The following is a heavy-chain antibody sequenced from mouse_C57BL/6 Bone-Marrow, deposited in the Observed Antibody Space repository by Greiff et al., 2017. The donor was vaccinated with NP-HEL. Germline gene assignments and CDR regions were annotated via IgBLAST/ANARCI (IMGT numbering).Heavy chain of an antibody. CDR3: ARDYSNYFAY. V-gene: IGHV5-6*01. CDR2: ISSGGSYT. CDR1: GFTFSSYG. Sequence: EVQRVESGGDLVKPGGSLKLSCAASGFTFSSYGMSWVRQTPDKRLEWVATISSGGSYTYYPDSVKGRFTISRDNAKNTLYLQMSSLKSEDTAMYYCARDYSNYFAYWGQGTLVTVSA. J-gene: IGHJ3*01. D-gene: IGHD2-5*01.